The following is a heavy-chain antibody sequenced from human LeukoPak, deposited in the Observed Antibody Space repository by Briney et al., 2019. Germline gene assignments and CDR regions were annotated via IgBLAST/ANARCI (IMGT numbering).Heavy chain of an antibody. J-gene: IGHJ4*02. CDR3: TANPHRDGPLNC. CDR2: INHSGSI. V-gene: IGHV4-34*01. D-gene: IGHD5-24*01. Sequence: PSETLSLTCAVYGGSFSAYYWSWIGQPPGRGLEWIGEINHSGSINYNPSLKSRVTMSVDTSKNQLSLKLRSVTAADTAVYYCTANPHRDGPLNCWGQGTLVTVSS. CDR1: GGSFSAYY.